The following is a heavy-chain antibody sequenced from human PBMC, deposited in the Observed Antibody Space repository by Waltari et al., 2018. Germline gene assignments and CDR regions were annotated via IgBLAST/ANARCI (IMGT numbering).Heavy chain of an antibody. D-gene: IGHD2-2*02. CDR1: GFSLSGYS. J-gene: IGHJ3*02. Sequence: EVQLVDSGGGLVQPGGSLRLSCAASGFSLSGYSMSWVRQTAGKGLGWLAFAGVDGTTMYYAYSVKGRFTISRDIRENSVYLQMNSLRVEDTGLFYCARTWRENTFDIWGQGTMVTVSS. V-gene: IGHV3-48*03. CDR2: AGVDGTTM. CDR3: ARTWRENTFDI.